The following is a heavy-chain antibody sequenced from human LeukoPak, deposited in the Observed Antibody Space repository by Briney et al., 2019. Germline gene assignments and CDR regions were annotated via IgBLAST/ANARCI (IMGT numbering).Heavy chain of an antibody. V-gene: IGHV4-59*01. CDR1: GDSISSYY. Sequence: PSETLSLTCTVSGDSISSYYWSWIRQPPGKGLEWIGYIYDSGKTNYNASLISRVTISVDTSKNQFSLKLTSVTPADTAVYYCARGGGTLDYWGQGSTVTVSS. CDR2: IYDSGKT. D-gene: IGHD3-16*01. CDR3: ARGGGTLDY. J-gene: IGHJ4*03.